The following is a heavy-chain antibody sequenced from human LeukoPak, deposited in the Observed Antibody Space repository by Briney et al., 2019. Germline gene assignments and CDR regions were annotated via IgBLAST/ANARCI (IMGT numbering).Heavy chain of an antibody. D-gene: IGHD6-6*01. CDR3: ATEVWSGSSSSDWFDP. CDR1: GYTLTELS. J-gene: IGHJ5*02. V-gene: IGHV1-24*01. CDR2: FDPEDGET. Sequence: GASVKVSCKVSGYTLTELSMHWVRQAPGKGLEWMGGFDPEDGETIYAQKFQGRVTMTEDTSTDTAYMELSSLRSEDTAVYYCATEVWSGSSSSDWFDPWGQGTLVTVSS.